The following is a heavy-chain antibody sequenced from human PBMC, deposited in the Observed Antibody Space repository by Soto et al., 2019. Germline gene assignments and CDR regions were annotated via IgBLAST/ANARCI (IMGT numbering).Heavy chain of an antibody. V-gene: IGHV3-23*01. CDR3: AKASGYQLLAGFYYYMDV. CDR2: ISDDGGSA. CDR1: GFTFSSYA. J-gene: IGHJ6*03. Sequence: GGSLRLSCAASGFTFSSYAMNWVRQAPGKGLEWVSVISDDGGSAYYADSVKGRFTISRDNSKNTLDLQLNNLRAEDTAVYYCAKASGYQLLAGFYYYMDVWGKGTTVTVS. D-gene: IGHD2-2*01.